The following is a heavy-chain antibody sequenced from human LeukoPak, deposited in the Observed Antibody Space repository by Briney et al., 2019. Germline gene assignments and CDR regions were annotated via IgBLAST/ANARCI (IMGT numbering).Heavy chain of an antibody. CDR3: AREVMDVVVPAATPEDNWFDP. CDR2: ISYDGSNK. Sequence: PGGSLRLSCAASGFTFSSYGMHWVRQAPGKGLEWVAVISYDGSNKYYADSVKGRFTISRDNSKNTLYLQMNSLRAEDTAVYYCAREVMDVVVPAATPEDNWFDPWGQGTLVTVSS. J-gene: IGHJ5*02. CDR1: GFTFSSYG. D-gene: IGHD2-2*01. V-gene: IGHV3-30*03.